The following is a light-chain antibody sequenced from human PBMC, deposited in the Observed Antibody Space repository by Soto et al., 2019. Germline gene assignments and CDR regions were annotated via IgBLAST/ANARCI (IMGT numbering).Light chain of an antibody. CDR1: HSIFSNY. CDR2: GAS. V-gene: IGKV3-20*01. J-gene: IGKJ2*01. Sequence: EIELTQSPGTLSLSPGERATLACRAGHSIFSNYLAWFQQRPGQAPRLLIFGASTRAFGIPDRFSGSGSGTDFTLTISRLEPEDSAVYFCQPYGNSPPYTFGQGTNLVIK. CDR3: QPYGNSPPYT.